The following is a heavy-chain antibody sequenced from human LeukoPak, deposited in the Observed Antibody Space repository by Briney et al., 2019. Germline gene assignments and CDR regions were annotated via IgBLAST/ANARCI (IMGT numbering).Heavy chain of an antibody. Sequence: PGGSLRLSCAASGFTLSIYWMHWVRQAPGKGLVWVSRINSDGSSTTYADSVKGRFTISRDNAKNTLYLQMNSLRAEDTGVYYCARIAAHSSSWYDGGYWGQGTLVTVSS. CDR1: GFTLSIYW. J-gene: IGHJ4*02. V-gene: IGHV3-74*01. CDR2: INSDGSST. CDR3: ARIAAHSSSWYDGGY. D-gene: IGHD6-13*01.